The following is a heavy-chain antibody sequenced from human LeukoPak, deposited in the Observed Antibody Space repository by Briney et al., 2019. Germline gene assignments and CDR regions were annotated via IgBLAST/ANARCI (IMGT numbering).Heavy chain of an antibody. CDR2: IYYSGST. Sequence: SETLSLTCAVYGGSFSGYYWSWIRQPPGKGLEWIGYIYYSGSTYYNPSLKSRVTISVDTSKNQFSLKLSSVTAADTAVYYCARDGTAFDIWGQGTMVTVSS. V-gene: IGHV4-34*09. CDR3: ARDGTAFDI. D-gene: IGHD1-1*01. J-gene: IGHJ3*02. CDR1: GGSFSGYY.